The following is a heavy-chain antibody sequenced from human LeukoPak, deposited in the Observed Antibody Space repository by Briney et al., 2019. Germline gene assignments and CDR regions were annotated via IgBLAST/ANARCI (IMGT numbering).Heavy chain of an antibody. D-gene: IGHD2-15*01. CDR3: ARGYCSGGSCYRALGY. V-gene: IGHV4-38-2*02. CDR2: IYHSGST. CDR1: GYSISSGYY. J-gene: IGHJ4*02. Sequence: SETLSLTCTVSGYSISSGYYWGWIRQPPGKGLEWIGSIYHSGSTYYNPSLKSRVTISVDTSKNQFSLKLSSVTAADTAVYYCARGYCSGGSCYRALGYWGQGTLVTVSS.